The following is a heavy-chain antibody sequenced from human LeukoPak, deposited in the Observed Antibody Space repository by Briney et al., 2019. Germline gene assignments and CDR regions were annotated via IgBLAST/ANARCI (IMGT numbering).Heavy chain of an antibody. CDR1: GGSFSGYY. CDR3: ARYRRMGPAVPPGRAFDI. CDR2: INHSGST. Sequence: PSETLSLTCAVYGGSFSGYYWSWIRQPPGKGLERIGEINHSGSTNYNPSLKSRVTISVDTSKNQFSLKLSSVTAADTAVYYCARYRRMGPAVPPGRAFDIWGQGTMVTVSS. V-gene: IGHV4-34*01. D-gene: IGHD2-2*01. J-gene: IGHJ3*02.